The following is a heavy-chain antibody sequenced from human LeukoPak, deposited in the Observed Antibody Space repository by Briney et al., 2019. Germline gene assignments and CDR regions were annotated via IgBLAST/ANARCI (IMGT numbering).Heavy chain of an antibody. CDR2: IYYSGST. D-gene: IGHD4-17*01. Sequence: SETLSLTCTVSGGSISSYYWSWIRQPPGKGLEWIGYIYYSGSTNYNPSLKSRVTISVDTSKNQFSLKLSSVTAADTAVYYCARQAYGDYVSTPVWGQGTLVTVSS. CDR1: GGSISSYY. V-gene: IGHV4-59*08. J-gene: IGHJ4*02. CDR3: ARQAYGDYVSTPV.